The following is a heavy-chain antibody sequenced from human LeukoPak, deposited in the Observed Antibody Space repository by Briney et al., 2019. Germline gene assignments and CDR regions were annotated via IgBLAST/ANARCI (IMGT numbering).Heavy chain of an antibody. V-gene: IGHV1-69*02. Sequence: SVKVSCKASGGTFSSYTISWVRQAPGQGLEWMGRIIPILGIADYAQKFQGRVTITADKSTSTAYMELSSLRSEDTAVYYCARVRSGSNWFDPWGQGTLVTVSS. D-gene: IGHD1-26*01. CDR3: ARVRSGSNWFDP. J-gene: IGHJ5*02. CDR1: GGTFSSYT. CDR2: IIPILGIA.